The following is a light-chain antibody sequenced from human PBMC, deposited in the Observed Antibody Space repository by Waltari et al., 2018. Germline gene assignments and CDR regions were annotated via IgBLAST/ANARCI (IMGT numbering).Light chain of an antibody. CDR1: SSDVGGYNY. J-gene: IGLJ2*01. CDR2: DVS. V-gene: IGLV2-23*02. Sequence: LTQPASVSGSPGQSITISCTGTSSDVGGYNYVSWYQQHPGKAPKLMIYDVSKRPSGVSNRFSGSKSGNTAYLTISGLQAEDEADYYCCSYAGSSTSYVVFGGGTKLTVL. CDR3: CSYAGSSTSYVV.